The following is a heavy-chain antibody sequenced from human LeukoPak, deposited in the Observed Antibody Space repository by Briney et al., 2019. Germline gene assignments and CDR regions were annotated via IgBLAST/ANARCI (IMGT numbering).Heavy chain of an antibody. D-gene: IGHD2-15*01. Sequence: GGSLRLSCTASGFTFSSYAMNWVRQAPGKGLEWVSGIGAGGTFTYYADSVKGRFIISRDNSKDTLYLQMNSLRAEDTAVYYCARGYCSGGSCYPGYFDYWGQGTLVTVSS. V-gene: IGHV3-23*01. J-gene: IGHJ4*02. CDR1: GFTFSSYA. CDR2: IGAGGTFT. CDR3: ARGYCSGGSCYPGYFDY.